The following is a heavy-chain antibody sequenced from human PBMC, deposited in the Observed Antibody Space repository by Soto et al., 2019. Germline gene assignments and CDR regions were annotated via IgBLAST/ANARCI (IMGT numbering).Heavy chain of an antibody. CDR2: ISYDGSNK. CDR1: GFTFSSYA. J-gene: IGHJ4*02. D-gene: IGHD2-21*01. CDR3: ARDVGTILVEP. V-gene: IGHV3-30-3*01. Sequence: QVQLVESGGGVVEPGRSLRLSCAASGFTFSSYAMHWVRQAPGKGLEWVAVISYDGSNKYYADSVKGRFTISRDNSKNPLYLQMNSLRAEDTAVYYCARDVGTILVEPWGQGTLVTVSS.